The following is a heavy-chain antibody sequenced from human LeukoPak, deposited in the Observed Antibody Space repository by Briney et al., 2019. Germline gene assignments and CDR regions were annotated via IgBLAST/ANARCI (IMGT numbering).Heavy chain of an antibody. Sequence: PGGSLRLSCAASGFTFSSYAMSWVRQAPGKGLEWVSAISGSGGSTYYADSVKGRFTISRDNSKNTLYLQMNSLRAEDTAVYYCARARDYSSGWYYYYYMDVWGKGTTVTVSS. CDR2: ISGSGGST. V-gene: IGHV3-23*01. D-gene: IGHD6-19*01. J-gene: IGHJ6*03. CDR1: GFTFSSYA. CDR3: ARARDYSSGWYYYYYMDV.